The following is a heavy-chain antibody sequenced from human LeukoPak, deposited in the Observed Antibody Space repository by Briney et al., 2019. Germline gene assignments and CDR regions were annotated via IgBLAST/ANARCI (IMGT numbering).Heavy chain of an antibody. D-gene: IGHD5-18*01. Sequence: GGSLRLSCRASGFNFNIYSMNWVRQAPGKGLEWVSVIRAEGDPTHYADSVKGRFTVSRDNSKNTLHLQMSSLRAEDTAVYYCAKDQGYSYYYLDYWGQGTLVTVSS. J-gene: IGHJ4*02. V-gene: IGHV3-23*01. CDR2: IRAEGDPT. CDR3: AKDQGYSYYYLDY. CDR1: GFNFNIYS.